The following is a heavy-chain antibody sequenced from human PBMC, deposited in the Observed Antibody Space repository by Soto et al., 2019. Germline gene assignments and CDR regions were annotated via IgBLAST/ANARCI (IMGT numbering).Heavy chain of an antibody. CDR2: IYYSGST. V-gene: IGHV4-59*01. CDR1: GGSISSYY. CDR3: ARGYGDYVSDY. Sequence: QVQLQESGPGLVKPSETLSLTCTVSGGSISSYYWSWIRQPPGKGLEWIGYIYYSGSTNYNPSLKSRVTISVGTSKNQFSLKRISVTAADTAVYYCARGYGDYVSDYWGQGPLVTVSS. D-gene: IGHD4-17*01. J-gene: IGHJ4*02.